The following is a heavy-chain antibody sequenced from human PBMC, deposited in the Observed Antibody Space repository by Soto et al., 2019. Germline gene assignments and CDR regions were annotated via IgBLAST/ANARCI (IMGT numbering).Heavy chain of an antibody. CDR2: IYPGDSDT. CDR3: GTSVEPATPSAFDI. V-gene: IGHV5-51*01. J-gene: IGHJ3*02. CDR1: GYTFTNYW. D-gene: IGHD2-15*01. Sequence: ESLKISCQGSGYTFTNYWIGWVRQMPGKGLEWMGIIYPGDSDTRYSPSFQGQVNISADKSISTAYLQWSSLKASDTAMYYCGTSVEPATPSAFDIWGQGTMVTVSS.